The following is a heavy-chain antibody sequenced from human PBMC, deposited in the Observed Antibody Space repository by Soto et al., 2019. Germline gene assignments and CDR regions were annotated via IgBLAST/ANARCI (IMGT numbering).Heavy chain of an antibody. Sequence: SETLSLTCTVSGGSISSGGYYWSWIRQHPGKGLEWIGYIYYSGSTYYNPSLKSRVTISVDTSKNQFSLKLSSVTAADTAVYYCARESSYYDFWSGSILPLGFDYWGQGTLVTVSS. D-gene: IGHD3-3*01. CDR2: IYYSGST. CDR3: ARESSYYDFWSGSILPLGFDY. V-gene: IGHV4-31*03. CDR1: GGSISSGGYY. J-gene: IGHJ4*02.